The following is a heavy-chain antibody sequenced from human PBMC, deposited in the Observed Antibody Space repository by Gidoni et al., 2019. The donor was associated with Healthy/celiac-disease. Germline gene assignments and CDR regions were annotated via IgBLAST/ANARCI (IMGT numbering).Heavy chain of an antibody. CDR3: ARGEPYYYDSGVGGFDY. J-gene: IGHJ4*02. CDR2: IIPILGIA. V-gene: IGHV1-69*02. CDR1: GGTFSSYT. Sequence: QVQLVQSGAEVKKPGSSVKVSCKASGGTFSSYTISWVRQAPGQGLEWMGRIIPILGIANYAQKFQGRVTITADKSTSTAYMELSSLRSEDTAVYYCARGEPYYYDSGVGGFDYWGQGTLVTVSS. D-gene: IGHD3-22*01.